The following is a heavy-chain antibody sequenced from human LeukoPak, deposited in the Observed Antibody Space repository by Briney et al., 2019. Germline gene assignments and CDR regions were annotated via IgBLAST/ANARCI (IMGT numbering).Heavy chain of an antibody. V-gene: IGHV3-30*18. Sequence: GGSLRLSCAASGFTFSSYGMHWVRQAPGKGLEWVAVISYDGSNKYYADSVKGRFTISRDNSKNTLYLQMNSLRAEDTAVYYCAKDRNYDSSGYLYYFDYWGPGTLVTVSS. J-gene: IGHJ4*02. D-gene: IGHD3-22*01. CDR1: GFTFSSYG. CDR2: ISYDGSNK. CDR3: AKDRNYDSSGYLYYFDY.